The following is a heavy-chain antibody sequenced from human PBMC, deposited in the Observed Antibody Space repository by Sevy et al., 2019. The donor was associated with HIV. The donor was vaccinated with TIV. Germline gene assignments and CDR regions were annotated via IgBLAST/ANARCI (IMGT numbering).Heavy chain of an antibody. Sequence: SDTLSLTCTVSGGSISSYYWSWIRQPPGKGLEWIGYIYYSGSTNYNPSLKSRVTISVDTSKNQFSLKLSSVTAADTAVYYCARERRCSGGSCYLSDNWFDPWGQGTLVTVSS. J-gene: IGHJ5*02. V-gene: IGHV4-59*01. D-gene: IGHD2-15*01. CDR1: GGSISSYY. CDR3: ARERRCSGGSCYLSDNWFDP. CDR2: IYYSGST.